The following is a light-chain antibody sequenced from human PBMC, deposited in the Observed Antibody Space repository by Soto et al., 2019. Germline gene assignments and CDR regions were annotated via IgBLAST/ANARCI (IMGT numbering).Light chain of an antibody. CDR2: MIS. Sequence: DLLITQTPLSSPVTPGQPASISCRSSQSLVHIDGNTYLSWLQQRPVQPPRLLIYMISNRFSGGPNIFSGSGAGTDCTLKSSRLAAEGVGVYSCMQATQPYTFGQGTKLEIK. V-gene: IGKV2-24*01. J-gene: IGKJ2*01. CDR1: QSLVHIDGNTY. CDR3: MQATQPYT.